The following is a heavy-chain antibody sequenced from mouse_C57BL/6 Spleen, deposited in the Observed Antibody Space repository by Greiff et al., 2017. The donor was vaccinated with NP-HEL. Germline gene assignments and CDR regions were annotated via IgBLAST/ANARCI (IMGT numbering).Heavy chain of an antibody. CDR1: GYTFTSYW. J-gene: IGHJ2*01. CDR2: IDPSDSYT. V-gene: IGHV1-69*01. Sequence: VQLQQSGAELVMPGASVKLSCKASGYTFTSYWMHWVKQRPGQGLEWIGEIDPSDSYTNYNQKFKGKSTLTVDKSSSTAYMQLSSLTSEDSAVYYCAMSNSLGGYWGQGTTLTVSS. CDR3: AMSNSLGGY. D-gene: IGHD2-5*01.